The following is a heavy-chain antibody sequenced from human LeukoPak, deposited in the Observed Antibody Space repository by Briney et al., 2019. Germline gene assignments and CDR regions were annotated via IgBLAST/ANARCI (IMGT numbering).Heavy chain of an antibody. CDR3: ARRQYYYDSSGYYYYFDY. CDR2: INHSGST. Sequence: SETLSLTCAVYGGSFSGYYWSWIRQPPGKGLEWIGEINHSGSTNYNPSLKSRVTISVDTSKNQFSLKLSSVTAADTAVYYCARRQYYYDSSGYYYYFDYWGQGTLVTVSS. V-gene: IGHV4-34*01. D-gene: IGHD3-22*01. J-gene: IGHJ4*02. CDR1: GGSFSGYY.